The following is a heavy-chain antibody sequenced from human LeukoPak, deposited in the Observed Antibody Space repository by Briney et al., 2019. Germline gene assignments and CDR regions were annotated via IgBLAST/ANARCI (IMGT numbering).Heavy chain of an antibody. CDR1: GYTFSDHY. D-gene: IGHD2-8*01. CDR3: ARVHNAPDH. J-gene: IGHJ4*02. Sequence: ASVKVSCKASGYTFSDHYMHWVRQAPGQGLEWMGYISPNSGDTHYAQKFEDRVTLTRGTSISTAYMELSTLTSDDTSVYYCARVHNAPDHWGQGTLVTVSS. V-gene: IGHV1-2*02. CDR2: ISPNSGDT.